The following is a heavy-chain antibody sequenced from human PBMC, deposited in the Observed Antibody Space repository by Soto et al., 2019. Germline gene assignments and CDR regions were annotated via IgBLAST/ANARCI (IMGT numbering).Heavy chain of an antibody. CDR1: GLTFSSYS. CDR2: ISSSSSTI. D-gene: IGHD6-13*01. CDR3: ARGSEKYSSSYNPYYYYYYMDV. V-gene: IGHV3-48*01. Sequence: GGSLSLSCAASGLTFSSYSMNWVRQAPGKGLEWVSYISSSSSTIYYADSVKGRFTISRDNAKNSLYLQMNSLRAEDTAVYYCARGSEKYSSSYNPYYYYYYMDVWGKGTTVTVSS. J-gene: IGHJ6*03.